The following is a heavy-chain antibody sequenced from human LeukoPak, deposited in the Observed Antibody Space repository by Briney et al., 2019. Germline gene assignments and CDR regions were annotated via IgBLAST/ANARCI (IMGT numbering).Heavy chain of an antibody. J-gene: IGHJ4*02. V-gene: IGHV1-18*01. CDR2: ISAYNGNT. D-gene: IGHD2-2*02. CDR3: ARDGKDIVVVPAAITDCYFDY. CDR1: GYTFTSYG. Sequence: ASVKVSCKASGYTFTSYGISWVRQAPGQGLERMGWISAYNGNTNYAQKLQGRVTMTTDTSTSTAYMELRSLRSDDTAVYYCARDGKDIVVVPAAITDCYFDYWGQGTLVTVSS.